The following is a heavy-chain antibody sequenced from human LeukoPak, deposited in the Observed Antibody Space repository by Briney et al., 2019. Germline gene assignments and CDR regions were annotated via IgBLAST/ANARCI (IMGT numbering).Heavy chain of an antibody. CDR3: ARLGYSYGLDY. D-gene: IGHD5-18*01. CDR1: GYTLTELS. J-gene: IGHJ4*02. CDR2: ISAYNGNT. V-gene: IGHV1-18*01. Sequence: ASVKVSCKVSGYTLTELSMHWVRQAPGQGLEWMGWISAYNGNTNYAQKLQGRVTMTTDTSTSTAYMELRSLRSDDTAVYYCARLGYSYGLDYWGQGTLVTVSS.